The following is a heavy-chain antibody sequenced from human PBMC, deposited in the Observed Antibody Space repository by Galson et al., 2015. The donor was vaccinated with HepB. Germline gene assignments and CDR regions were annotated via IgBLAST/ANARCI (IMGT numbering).Heavy chain of an antibody. D-gene: IGHD3-16*01. CDR2: ISYDGSNK. Sequence: SLRLSCAASGFTFSCYGMHWVRQAPGKGLEWVAVISYDGSNKYYADSVKGRFTISRDNSKNTLYLQMNSLRAEDTAVYYCARAGYDYVWGRVDYWGQGTLVTVSS. V-gene: IGHV3-30*03. J-gene: IGHJ4*02. CDR1: GFTFSCYG. CDR3: ARAGYDYVWGRVDY.